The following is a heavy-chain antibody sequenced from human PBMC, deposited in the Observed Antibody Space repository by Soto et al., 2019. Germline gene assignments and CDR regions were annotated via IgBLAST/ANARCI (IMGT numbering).Heavy chain of an antibody. D-gene: IGHD5-18*01. J-gene: IGHJ4*02. V-gene: IGHV1-2*04. CDR2: INPNSGDT. CDR3: TSGGYPYGFDY. CDR1: GYTFTVYY. Sequence: QVQLVQSGAEVKKPGASVKVSCKASGYTFTVYYMHWVRQAPGQGLEWMGWINPNSGDTNYAQKFQGWVTMTRDTSITTAYMELNRLRSDDTAVYYCTSGGYPYGFDYWGQGTLVTVSS.